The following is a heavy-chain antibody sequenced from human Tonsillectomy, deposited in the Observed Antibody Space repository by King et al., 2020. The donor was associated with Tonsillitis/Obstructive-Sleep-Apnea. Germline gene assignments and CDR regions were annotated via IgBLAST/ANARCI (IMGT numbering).Heavy chain of an antibody. J-gene: IGHJ6*03. CDR3: AGGWYAHYYYYYMDV. D-gene: IGHD6-19*01. Sequence: QLVQSGAEVKKPGSSVKVSCMASGGTFSSYAISWVRQAPGQGLEWMGGIIPIFGTANYAQKFQGRVTITADESTSTAYMELSSLRSEDTAVEYCAGGWYAHYYYYYMDVWGKGTTVTVSS. CDR1: GGTFSSYA. V-gene: IGHV1-69*01. CDR2: IIPIFGTA.